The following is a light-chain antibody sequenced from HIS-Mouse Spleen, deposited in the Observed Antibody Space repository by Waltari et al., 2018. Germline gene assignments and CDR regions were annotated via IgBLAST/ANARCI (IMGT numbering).Light chain of an antibody. Sequence: QSALTQPRSVSGSPGQSVTISCTGTSSDVGGYNYVSWYQQHPGKAPHIMVYDVSKRPSGVTDRFSGSKSGNTASLTISGLQAEDEADYYCCSYAGSYTYVFGTGTKVTVL. CDR1: SSDVGGYNY. CDR2: DVS. CDR3: CSYAGSYTYV. V-gene: IGLV2-11*01. J-gene: IGLJ1*01.